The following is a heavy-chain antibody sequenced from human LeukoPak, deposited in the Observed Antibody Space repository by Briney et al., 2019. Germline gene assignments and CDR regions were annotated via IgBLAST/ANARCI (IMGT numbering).Heavy chain of an antibody. CDR3: SIVGATRSGNLFDY. J-gene: IGHJ4*02. D-gene: IGHD1-26*01. CDR1: GGTFSSSA. Sequence: GSSVKVSCKASGGTFSSSAISWVRQAPGQGLEWMGGIIPIFGTANYAQKFQGRVTITTDESTSTAYMELSSLRSEDTAVYYCSIVGATRSGNLFDYWGQGTLVTVSS. CDR2: IIPIFGTA. V-gene: IGHV1-69*05.